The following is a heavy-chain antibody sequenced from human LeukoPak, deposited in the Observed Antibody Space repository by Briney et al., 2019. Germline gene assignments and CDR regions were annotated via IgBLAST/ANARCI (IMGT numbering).Heavy chain of an antibody. Sequence: KPSETLSLTCTVSSGSFSSRSYYCGWIRQPPGMGLEWIATINYSGTTYYNPSLKSRVTASVDTSKNQFYLKLSSVTAADTAVYYCARLRGGVLLWGDWGQGTLVTVSS. V-gene: IGHV4-39*01. CDR2: INYSGTT. CDR1: SGSFSSRSYY. J-gene: IGHJ4*02. CDR3: ARLRGGVLLWGD. D-gene: IGHD2/OR15-2a*01.